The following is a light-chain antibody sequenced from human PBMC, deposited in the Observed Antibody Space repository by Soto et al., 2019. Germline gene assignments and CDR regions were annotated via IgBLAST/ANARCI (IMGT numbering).Light chain of an antibody. V-gene: IGKV1-9*01. CDR1: YDISSS. J-gene: IGKJ2*01. CDR3: QQLSHYPYT. Sequence: DIQFTQSPSFLSASVEDRVTITCRASYDISSSLAWYQQEPGKPPKLLIYGSSTLQTGVPSRFSGTGSGTKFTLTISSLQFGDFATYYCQQLSHYPYTFGQGTKVDIK. CDR2: GSS.